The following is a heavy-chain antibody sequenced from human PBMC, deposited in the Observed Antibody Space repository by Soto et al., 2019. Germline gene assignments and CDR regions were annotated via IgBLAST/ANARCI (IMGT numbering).Heavy chain of an antibody. V-gene: IGHV2-5*02. CDR2: IYWDDDK. CDR3: AHAGHDYIWGSYRYTGYFQH. J-gene: IGHJ1*01. D-gene: IGHD3-16*02. CDR1: GFSLSTSGVG. Sequence: QITLKESGPTLVKPTQTLTLTCTFSGFSLSTSGVGVGWIRQPPGKALEWLALIYWDDDKRYSPSLKSRLTITKDTSKNQVVLTMTNMDPVDTATYYCAHAGHDYIWGSYRYTGYFQHWGQGTLVTVSS.